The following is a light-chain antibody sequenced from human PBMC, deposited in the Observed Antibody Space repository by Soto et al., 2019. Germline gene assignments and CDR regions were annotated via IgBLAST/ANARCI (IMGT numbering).Light chain of an antibody. J-gene: IGKJ1*01. CDR1: QNIYSW. V-gene: IGKV1-5*03. Sequence: DIQMTQSPSTLSASVGDRVTITCRASQNIYSWLAWNQQKPGKAPKLLLYKASNLESGVPSRFSGSGSGTEFTLTISSLQLDDFATYYCQQYNSFPWTFGQGTKVEIK. CDR2: KAS. CDR3: QQYNSFPWT.